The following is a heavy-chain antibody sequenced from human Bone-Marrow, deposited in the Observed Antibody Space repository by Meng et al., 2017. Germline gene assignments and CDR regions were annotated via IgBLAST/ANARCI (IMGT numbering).Heavy chain of an antibody. CDR1: GGSMSSGNYY. CDR2: IHHSGSA. V-gene: IGHV4-30-4*01. D-gene: IGHD2-21*01. Sequence: QVQLQESGPGLVGPSQPLSRTCTVSGGSMSSGNYYWSWIRQPPGKGLEWIGYIHHSGSAYYNPSLKSRVSISVDTSKNQFSLNLNSMTAADTAVYYCASFDHIPRRNYFDYWGQGTLVTVSS. J-gene: IGHJ4*02. CDR3: ASFDHIPRRNYFDY.